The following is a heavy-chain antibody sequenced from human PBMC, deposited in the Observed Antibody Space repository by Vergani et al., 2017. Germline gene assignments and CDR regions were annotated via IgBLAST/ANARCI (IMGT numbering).Heavy chain of an antibody. Sequence: EVQLVESGGGLVQPGRSLRLSCTASGFTFGDYAMSWFRQAPGKGLEWVGFIRSKAYGGTTEYAASVKGRFTISRDDSKSIAYLQMNSLKTEDTAVYYCAKVLGPHGFWSGYYDKYYFDYWGQGTLVTVSS. CDR1: GFTFGDYA. D-gene: IGHD3-3*01. V-gene: IGHV3-49*03. J-gene: IGHJ4*02. CDR3: AKVLGPHGFWSGYYDKYYFDY. CDR2: IRSKAYGGTT.